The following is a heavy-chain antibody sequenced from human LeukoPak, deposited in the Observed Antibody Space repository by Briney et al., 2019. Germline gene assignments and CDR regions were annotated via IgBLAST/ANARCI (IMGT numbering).Heavy chain of an antibody. CDR2: IIPIFGTA. CDR1: GGTFSSYA. V-gene: IGHV1-69*13. D-gene: IGHD6-19*01. J-gene: IGHJ6*02. CDR3: ARDISSGWYGDYYYYGMDV. Sequence: ASVKVSCKASGGTFSSYAISWVRQAPGQGLEWMGGIIPIFGTANYAQKFQGRVTITADESTSTAYMKLSSLRSEDTAVYYCARDISSGWYGDYYYYGMDVWGQGTTVTVSS.